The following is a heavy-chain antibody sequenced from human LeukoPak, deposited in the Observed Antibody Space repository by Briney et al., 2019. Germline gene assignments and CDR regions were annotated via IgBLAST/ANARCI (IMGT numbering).Heavy chain of an antibody. CDR3: ARDFSGY. D-gene: IGHD3-10*01. V-gene: IGHV3-66*01. CDR1: GATVSSNY. CDR2: IYSGGAT. Sequence: GGSLRLSCVVSGATVSSNYMSWVRQAPGKGLEWVSVIYSGGATYYADSVKGRFTISRDISQNTLYLQMHDLRAEDTAVYYCARDFSGYWGRGTLVTVSS. J-gene: IGHJ4*01.